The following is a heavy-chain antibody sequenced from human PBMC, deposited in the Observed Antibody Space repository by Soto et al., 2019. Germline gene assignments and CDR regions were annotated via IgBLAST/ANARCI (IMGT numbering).Heavy chain of an antibody. D-gene: IGHD1-1*01. V-gene: IGHV3-30-3*01. CDR1: GFTFSNNA. CDR3: ARGTTTSAFSAMDV. J-gene: IGHJ6*02. Sequence: QVQLVESGGGVVQPGRSLRLSCAACGFTFSNNAMDWVRQAPGKGLEWVAVISYDGSNKYIAESVKGRFTISRDNSKNTLFLQMNSLRAEDTAVYYCARGTTTSAFSAMDVWGQGTTVTVSS. CDR2: ISYDGSNK.